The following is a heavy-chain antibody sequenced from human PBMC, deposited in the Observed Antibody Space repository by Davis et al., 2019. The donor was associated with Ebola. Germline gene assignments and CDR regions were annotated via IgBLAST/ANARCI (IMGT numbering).Heavy chain of an antibody. V-gene: IGHV3-7*03. CDR3: ASGDGRGSSYDMDV. CDR2: IKQDGGET. Sequence: GESLKISCAASGFIFSNYWMSWVRQAPGKGPEWVAIIKQDGGETNYVDSVKGRFTISRDNAKNSLFLQMNSLRAEDTALYYCASGDGRGSSYDMDVWGQGTTVTVSS. J-gene: IGHJ6*03. CDR1: GFIFSNYW. D-gene: IGHD5-12*01.